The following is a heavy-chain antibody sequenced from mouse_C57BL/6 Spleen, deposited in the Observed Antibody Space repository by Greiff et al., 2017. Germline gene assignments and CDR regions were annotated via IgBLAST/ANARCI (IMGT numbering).Heavy chain of an antibody. CDR3: ARFYYGYDEEGY. Sequence: QVQLKESGAELVKPGASVKISCKASGYAFSSYWMNWVKQRPGKGLEWIGQIYPGDGDTNYNGKFKGKATLTADKSSSTAYMQLSSLTSEDSAVYFCARFYYGYDEEGYWGQGTTLTVSS. J-gene: IGHJ2*01. D-gene: IGHD2-2*01. CDR1: GYAFSSYW. V-gene: IGHV1-80*01. CDR2: IYPGDGDT.